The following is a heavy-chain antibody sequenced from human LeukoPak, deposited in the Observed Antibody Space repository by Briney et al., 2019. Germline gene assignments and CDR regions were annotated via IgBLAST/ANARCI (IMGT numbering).Heavy chain of an antibody. CDR2: NYTSGST. Sequence: PSETLSLTCTVSGGSISSYYWSWIRQPAGKGPEWIGRNYTSGSTNYNPPRKSRVTMSVDTSKNQFSLKLSSVTAADTAVYYCARDYGYYDSSGYTLFDYWGQGTLVSVSS. CDR1: GGSISSYY. J-gene: IGHJ4*02. V-gene: IGHV4-4*07. D-gene: IGHD3-22*01. CDR3: ARDYGYYDSSGYTLFDY.